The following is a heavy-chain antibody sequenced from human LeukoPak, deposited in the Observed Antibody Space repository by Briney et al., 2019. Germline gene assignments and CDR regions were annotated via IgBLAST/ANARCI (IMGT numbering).Heavy chain of an antibody. CDR3: ARDLSWGSYTS. CDR2: IRYDGSYK. Sequence: GGSLRLSCAASGFPFSSYGMHWVRQAPGKGLEWVAFIRYDGSYKYYADSVKGRFTISRDNSKNTLYLQMNSLRAEDTAVYYCARDLSWGSYTSWGQGTLVTVSS. CDR1: GFPFSSYG. D-gene: IGHD3-16*01. J-gene: IGHJ4*02. V-gene: IGHV3-30*02.